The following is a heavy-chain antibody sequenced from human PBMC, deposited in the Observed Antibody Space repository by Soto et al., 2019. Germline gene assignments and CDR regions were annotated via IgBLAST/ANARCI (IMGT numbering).Heavy chain of an antibody. Sequence: EVQLVESGGGLVQPGGSLRLSCAASGFTFSSYWMHWVRQVPGKGLVWVSRINSDGSSTGYADSVMGRFTISRDNAKNTLYLQLNSLRAEDTAVYYCARDQGSCGGGGCYVAGYWGQGTLVTVSS. D-gene: IGHD2-15*01. J-gene: IGHJ4*02. CDR1: GFTFSSYW. V-gene: IGHV3-74*01. CDR2: INSDGSST. CDR3: ARDQGSCGGGGCYVAGY.